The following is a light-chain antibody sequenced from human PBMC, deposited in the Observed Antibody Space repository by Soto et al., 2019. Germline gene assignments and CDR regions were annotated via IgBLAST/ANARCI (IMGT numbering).Light chain of an antibody. V-gene: IGKV3-15*01. CDR2: GAS. CDR3: QQYHNWPIT. CDR1: QSVSSN. J-gene: IGKJ5*01. Sequence: EVVMTQSAASLSVSPGERATLSCRASQSVSSNLAWYQQKPGQAPRLLIYGASTRATGIPARFSGSGSGTEFNLTISSLQSEDFAVYFCQQYHNWPITFGQGTRLEIK.